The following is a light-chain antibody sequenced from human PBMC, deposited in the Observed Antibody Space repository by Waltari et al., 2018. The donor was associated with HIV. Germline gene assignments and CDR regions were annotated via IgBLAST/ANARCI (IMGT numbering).Light chain of an antibody. Sequence: EIVLTQSPGTLSLSPGERATLSCRASKSVSSSSFAWSQQKPGQAPRLLIYGASSRATGIPNRFSGSGSGTDFTLTISRLEPEDFAVYYCQQYGSSPRTFGQGTKVEIK. CDR2: GAS. CDR3: QQYGSSPRT. V-gene: IGKV3-20*01. J-gene: IGKJ1*01. CDR1: KSVSSSS.